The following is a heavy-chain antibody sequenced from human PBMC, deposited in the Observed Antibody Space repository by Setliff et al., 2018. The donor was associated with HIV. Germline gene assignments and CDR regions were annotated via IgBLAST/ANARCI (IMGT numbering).Heavy chain of an antibody. D-gene: IGHD3-16*01. CDR3: ARGRLRTVTSLIKKRASYTWLDP. CDR2: ISQTRST. V-gene: IGHV4-34*01. J-gene: IGHJ5*02. CDR1: GGSFSGDY. Sequence: SATLSLTCAVYGGSFSGDYWVWIRQSPGKGLEWIGDISQTRSTNYDPSLKSRVTISLDTSKNQLSLKLTSVSAADTAVYYCARGRLRTVTSLIKKRASYTWLDPWGQGTLVTVSS.